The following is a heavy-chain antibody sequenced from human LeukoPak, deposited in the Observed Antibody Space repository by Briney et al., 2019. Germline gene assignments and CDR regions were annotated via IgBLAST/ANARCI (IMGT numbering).Heavy chain of an antibody. Sequence: GGSLRLSCAASGFTFSTYGMHWVRQAPGKGLEWVAFIRHDGSNKYYVDSVKGRFTISRDNSKNTLYLQMNNLRAEDTAVYYCAKHPSRTYNYGSASVDFWGQGTLVTVSS. V-gene: IGHV3-30*02. CDR2: IRHDGSNK. D-gene: IGHD5-18*01. J-gene: IGHJ4*02. CDR3: AKHPSRTYNYGSASVDF. CDR1: GFTFSTYG.